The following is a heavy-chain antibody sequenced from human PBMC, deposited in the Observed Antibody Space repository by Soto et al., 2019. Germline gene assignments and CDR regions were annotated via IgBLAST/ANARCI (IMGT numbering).Heavy chain of an antibody. Sequence: GASVKVSCKASGYTFTGYYMHWVRQAPGQGLEWMGWINPNSGGTNYAQKFQGRVTMTRDTSISTAYMELSRLRSDDTAVYYCARDRDYDILTGPIWALDYWGQGALVTVSS. CDR2: INPNSGGT. D-gene: IGHD3-9*01. CDR3: ARDRDYDILTGPIWALDY. J-gene: IGHJ4*02. CDR1: GYTFTGYY. V-gene: IGHV1-2*02.